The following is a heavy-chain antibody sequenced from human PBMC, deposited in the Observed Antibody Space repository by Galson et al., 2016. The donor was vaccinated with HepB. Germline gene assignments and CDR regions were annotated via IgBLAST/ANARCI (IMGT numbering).Heavy chain of an antibody. CDR3: ARMKNYYYGMDV. Sequence: GFSLSTSGMCVSWIRQPPGKALEWLALIDWDEDKYYSTSLKTRLTISKDTSKNQVVLTMTNMDPVDTATYYCARMKNYYYGMDVWGQGTTVTVSS. CDR2: IDWDEDK. CDR1: GFSLSTSGMC. J-gene: IGHJ6*02. V-gene: IGHV2-70*01.